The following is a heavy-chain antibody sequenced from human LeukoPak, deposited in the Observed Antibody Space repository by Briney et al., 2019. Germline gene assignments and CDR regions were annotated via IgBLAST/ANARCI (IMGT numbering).Heavy chain of an antibody. CDR3: ARQKVVRGSLDFDY. CDR1: GYTFTSYG. D-gene: IGHD3-10*01. V-gene: IGHV1-18*01. CDR2: ISTYNDNT. Sequence: ASVKVSCKASGYTFTSYGLSWVRQAPGQGLEWMGWISTYNDNTHYAQKFQGRVTMTTDTSTNTAYMELRSLRSDDTAVYYCARQKVVRGSLDFDYWGQGTLVTVSS. J-gene: IGHJ4*02.